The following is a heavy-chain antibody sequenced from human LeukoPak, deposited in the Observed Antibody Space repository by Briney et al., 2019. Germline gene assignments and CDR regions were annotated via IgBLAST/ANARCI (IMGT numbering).Heavy chain of an antibody. Sequence: PSETLSLTCTVSGGSISSSSYYWGWIRQPPGKGLEWIGSIYYSGSTYYNPSLKSRVTISVDTSKNQFSLKLSSVTAADTAVYYCARAVSGYYHFDYWGQGTLVTVSS. CDR1: GGSISSSSYY. J-gene: IGHJ4*02. CDR2: IYYSGST. V-gene: IGHV4-39*01. D-gene: IGHD3-3*01. CDR3: ARAVSGYYHFDY.